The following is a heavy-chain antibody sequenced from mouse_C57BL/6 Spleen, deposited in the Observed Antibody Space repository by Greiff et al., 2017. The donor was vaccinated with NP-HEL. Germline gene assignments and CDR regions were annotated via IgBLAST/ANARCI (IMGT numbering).Heavy chain of an antibody. Sequence: VQLQQPGAELVRPGSSVKLSCKASGYTFTSYWMHWVKQRPIQGLEWIGNIDPSDSETHYNQKFKDKATLTVDKSSSTAYMQLSSLTSEDSAVYYCARRGYSNYEFAYWGQGTLVTVSA. J-gene: IGHJ3*01. D-gene: IGHD2-5*01. CDR3: ARRGYSNYEFAY. CDR1: GYTFTSYW. CDR2: IDPSDSET. V-gene: IGHV1-52*01.